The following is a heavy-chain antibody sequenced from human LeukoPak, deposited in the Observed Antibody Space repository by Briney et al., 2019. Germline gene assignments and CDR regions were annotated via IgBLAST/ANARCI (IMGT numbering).Heavy chain of an antibody. J-gene: IGHJ4*02. CDR3: AKDLEPQGGLNSYGFY. D-gene: IGHD5-18*01. CDR2: ISYDGSNK. V-gene: IGHV3-30*18. Sequence: PGRSLRLSCAASGFTFSSYGMHWVRQAPGKGLEWVAVISYDGSNKYYADSVKGRFTISRDNSKNTLYLQMNSLRAEDTAVYYCAKDLEPQGGLNSYGFYWGQGTLVTVSS. CDR1: GFTFSSYG.